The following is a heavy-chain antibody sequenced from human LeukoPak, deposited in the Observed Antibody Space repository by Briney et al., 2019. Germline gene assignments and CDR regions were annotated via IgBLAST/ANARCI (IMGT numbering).Heavy chain of an antibody. CDR2: ISSSGSTI. V-gene: IGHV3-11*04. J-gene: IGHJ4*02. CDR1: GFTFSDYY. D-gene: IGHD6-25*01. Sequence: GGSLRLSCAASGFTFSDYYMSWIRQAPGKGLEWVSYISSSGSTIYYADSVKGRFTTSRDNAKNSLYLQMNSLRAEDTAVYYCASHPGSSAAIDYWGQGTLVTVSS. CDR3: ASHPGSSAAIDY.